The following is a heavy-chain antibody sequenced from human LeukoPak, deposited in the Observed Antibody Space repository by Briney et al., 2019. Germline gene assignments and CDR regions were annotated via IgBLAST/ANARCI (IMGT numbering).Heavy chain of an antibody. CDR3: ARAGWLQSTYYFDY. V-gene: IGHV4-30-2*01. J-gene: IGHJ4*02. CDR2: IYDSGST. Sequence: SQILFLTCAVSGVCISSVGYSCSWLRQPPGKSLEWIGYIYDSGSTYYNLSLKSRVTISVDRSKNQFSLKLSSVTAADTAVYYCARAGWLQSTYYFDYWGQGTLVTVSS. CDR1: GVCISSVGYS. D-gene: IGHD5-12*01.